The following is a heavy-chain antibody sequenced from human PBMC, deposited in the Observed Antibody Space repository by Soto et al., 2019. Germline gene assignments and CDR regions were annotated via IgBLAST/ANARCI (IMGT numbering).Heavy chain of an antibody. CDR2: ISGSGGTT. V-gene: IGHV3-23*01. D-gene: IGHD5-18*01. CDR3: GKHDAALGGSHDY. CDR1: GFTFSSYA. J-gene: IGHJ4*02. Sequence: EVQLLESGGGLVQPGGSLRLSCAASGFTFSSYAMSWVRQAPGKGLEWVSAISGSGGTTYYADSVKGRFTISRDNSKNTLYLQMNSLRAEDTAVYYCGKHDAALGGSHDYWGPGTLVTVSS.